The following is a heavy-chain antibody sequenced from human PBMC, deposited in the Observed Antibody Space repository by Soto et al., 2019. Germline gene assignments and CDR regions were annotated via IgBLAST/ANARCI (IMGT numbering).Heavy chain of an antibody. CDR3: ARHNYGSGSTYFAY. V-gene: IGHV4-34*01. D-gene: IGHD3-10*01. Sequence: IHQTPGKGLEWIGKINHSGSTNYNPSLKSRVTISVDTSKNQFSLKLNSMTAADTAVYYCARHNYGSGSTYFAYWGQGTLVTVSS. CDR2: INHSGST. J-gene: IGHJ4*02.